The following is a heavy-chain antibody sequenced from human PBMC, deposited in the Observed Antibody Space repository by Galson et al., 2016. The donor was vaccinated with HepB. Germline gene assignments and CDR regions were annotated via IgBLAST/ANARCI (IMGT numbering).Heavy chain of an antibody. J-gene: IGHJ4*02. Sequence: PALVKPTQTLTLTCTFSGFSLSTSAVSMAWIRQPPGQALEWLALISGDDDTRYSPSLKNRLSFYKDTSKNQVVLTMTNMDPVDTSTYYCARTVDPRGWSYYFEYWGQGTLVTVSS. V-gene: IGHV2-5*02. CDR1: GFSLSTSAVS. D-gene: IGHD6-19*01. CDR3: ARTVDPRGWSYYFEY. CDR2: ISGDDDT.